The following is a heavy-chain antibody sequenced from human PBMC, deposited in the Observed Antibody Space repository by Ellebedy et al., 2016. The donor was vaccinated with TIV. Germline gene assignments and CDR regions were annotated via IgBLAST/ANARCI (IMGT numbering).Heavy chain of an antibody. CDR1: GYTFTSYY. D-gene: IGHD1-14*01. CDR3: AKMRPEPD. CDR2: INPSGNIT. Sequence: AASVKVSCKASGYTFTSYYIHWVRQAPGQGLEWMGTINPSGNITSYAQNFQGRVTMTRDTSTSTVYMEVSNLRSDDTAVYYCAKMRPEPDWGQGTLVTVSS. J-gene: IGHJ1*01. V-gene: IGHV1-46*01.